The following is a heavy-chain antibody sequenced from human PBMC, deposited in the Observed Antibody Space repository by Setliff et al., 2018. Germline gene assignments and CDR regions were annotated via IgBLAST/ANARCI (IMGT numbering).Heavy chain of an antibody. J-gene: IGHJ5*01. CDR3: ARARYCSGGRCYWTWLDS. CDR2: INHRGTT. CDR1: GGSFSGYY. Sequence: SETLSLTCAVYGGSFSGYYWNWIRQAPGKGLEWIGEINHRGTTSYTPSLKGRVTISVDTSKNLFSLKLSSVTAADTAVYYCARARYCSGGRCYWTWLDSWAQGTLVTVSS. V-gene: IGHV4-34*01. D-gene: IGHD2-15*01.